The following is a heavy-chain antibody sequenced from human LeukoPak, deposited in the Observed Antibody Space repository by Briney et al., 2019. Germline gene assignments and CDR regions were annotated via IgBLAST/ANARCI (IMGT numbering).Heavy chain of an antibody. CDR2: INPNSGGT. CDR1: GYTFTGYY. V-gene: IGHV1-2*02. Sequence: ASVKVSCKASGYTFTGYYMHWVRQAPGQGLEWMGWINPNSGGTNYAQKFQGRVTMTRDTSISTAYMELSRLRSDDTAVYYCARDRGSSGPRYYFDYWAREPWSPSPQ. CDR3: ARDRGSSGPRYYFDY. D-gene: IGHD3-22*01. J-gene: IGHJ4*02.